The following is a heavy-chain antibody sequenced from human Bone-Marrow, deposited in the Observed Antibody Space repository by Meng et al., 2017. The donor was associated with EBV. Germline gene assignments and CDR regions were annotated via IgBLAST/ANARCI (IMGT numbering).Heavy chain of an antibody. Sequence: QVQWVQLGAEVKKPGSSVKVSCKTSGGTFSSDAISWVRQAPGQGLEWMGGLIPMLGAPNYAQKFQDRVTIIADKSTSIHYMELSSLRSDDTAVYYCASESGRGYTPDYWGRGTLVTVSS. D-gene: IGHD3-10*01. CDR1: GGTFSSDA. J-gene: IGHJ4*02. V-gene: IGHV1-69*06. CDR2: LIPMLGAP. CDR3: ASESGRGYTPDY.